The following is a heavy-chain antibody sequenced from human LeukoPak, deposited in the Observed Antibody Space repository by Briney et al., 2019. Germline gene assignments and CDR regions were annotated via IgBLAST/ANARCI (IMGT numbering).Heavy chain of an antibody. J-gene: IGHJ4*02. CDR3: ARSFYDSSGYPNFDY. D-gene: IGHD3-22*01. Sequence: GGSLRLSCAASGFTFSSYSMNWVRQAPGRGLEWVSFISTGSSYIYYADSVKGRFTISRDNAKKSLYLQMNSLRAEDTAVYFCARSFYDSSGYPNFDYWGQGTLLTVSS. CDR1: GFTFSSYS. V-gene: IGHV3-21*01. CDR2: ISTGSSYI.